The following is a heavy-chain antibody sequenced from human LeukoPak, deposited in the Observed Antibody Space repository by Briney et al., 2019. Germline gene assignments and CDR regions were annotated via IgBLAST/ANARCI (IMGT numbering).Heavy chain of an antibody. CDR1: SDSISSNY. CDR2: ISYSGST. Sequence: SETLYLTCTVSSDSISSNYWSWIRQPPGKGLEWIGYISYSGSTNYNPSLRSRVTISVDTSKNQFSLKLNSVTAADTAVYYCARSTEYSSGFLFFDYWGQGTLVTVS. CDR3: ARSTEYSSGFLFFDY. D-gene: IGHD6-19*01. J-gene: IGHJ4*02. V-gene: IGHV4-59*01.